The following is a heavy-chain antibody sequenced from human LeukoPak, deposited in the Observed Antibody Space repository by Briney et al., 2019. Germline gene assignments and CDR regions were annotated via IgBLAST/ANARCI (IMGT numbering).Heavy chain of an antibody. CDR3: AAQYSSGWYPQHFDY. J-gene: IGHJ4*02. D-gene: IGHD6-19*01. V-gene: IGHV3-9*01. CDR2: ISWNSGSI. Sequence: GRSLRLSCAASGFTFDDYAMHWVRQAPGKGLEWVSGISWNSGSIGYADSVKGRFTISRDNAKNSLYLQMNSLRAEGTAVYYCAAQYSSGWYPQHFDYWGQGTLVTVSS. CDR1: GFTFDDYA.